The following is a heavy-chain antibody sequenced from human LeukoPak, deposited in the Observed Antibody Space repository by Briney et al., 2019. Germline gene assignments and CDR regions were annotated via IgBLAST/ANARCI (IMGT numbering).Heavy chain of an antibody. V-gene: IGHV4-4*07. CDR1: GGSISSYY. CDR3: ARRALDDYGDYVGWFDP. CDR2: IYTSGST. Sequence: PSETLSLTCTVSGGSISSYYWSWVRQPAGKGLEWIGRIYTSGSTNYNPSLKSRVTMSVYTSKNQFSLKLSSVTAADTAVYYCARRALDDYGDYVGWFDPWGQGTLVTVSS. J-gene: IGHJ5*02. D-gene: IGHD4-17*01.